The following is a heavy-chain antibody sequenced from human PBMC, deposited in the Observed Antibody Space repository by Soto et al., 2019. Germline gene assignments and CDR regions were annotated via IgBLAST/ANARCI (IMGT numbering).Heavy chain of an antibody. Sequence: QLQLQESGPGLVKPSETLSLTCTVSGGSISSSSYYWGWIRQPPGKDLEWIGSIYYRGSTYYNPSLKSRVTISVDTSKNQFSLKLSSVTAADTAVYYCARHRVPAAIFSAFDIWGQGTMVTVSS. D-gene: IGHD2-2*02. CDR3: ARHRVPAAIFSAFDI. CDR2: IYYRGST. CDR1: GGSISSSSYY. J-gene: IGHJ3*02. V-gene: IGHV4-39*01.